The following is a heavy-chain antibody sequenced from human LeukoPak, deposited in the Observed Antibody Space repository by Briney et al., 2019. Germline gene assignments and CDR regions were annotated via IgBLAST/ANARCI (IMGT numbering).Heavy chain of an antibody. J-gene: IGHJ4*02. CDR3: ARNRLTSGSYFFDY. D-gene: IGHD1-26*01. Sequence: GGSLRLSCAASAFTFSDYSMNWVRQAPGKGLEWISYISGRSSTIYYADSVRGRFTISRDNAKNSMYLQMNSLRAEDTAVYYCARNRLTSGSYFFDYWGQGTLVTVSS. V-gene: IGHV3-48*01. CDR2: ISGRSSTI. CDR1: AFTFSDYS.